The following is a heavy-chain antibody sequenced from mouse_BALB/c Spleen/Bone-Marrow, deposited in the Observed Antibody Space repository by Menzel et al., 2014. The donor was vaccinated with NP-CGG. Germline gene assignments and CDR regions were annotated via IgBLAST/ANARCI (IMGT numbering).Heavy chain of an antibody. CDR1: GYTFTSYF. V-gene: IGHV1S56*01. J-gene: IGHJ1*01. D-gene: IGHD2-14*01. CDR2: IYPGDGST. CDR3: AYYRYDEYFDV. Sequence: VQLQQSGPELVKPGASVKMSCKASGYTFTSYFVHWVKQRPGQGLEWIGWIYPGDGSTKYNEKFKVKTTLTADKSSGTAYMFLSSLTSEDSAIYFCAYYRYDEYFDVWGAGTTVTVSS.